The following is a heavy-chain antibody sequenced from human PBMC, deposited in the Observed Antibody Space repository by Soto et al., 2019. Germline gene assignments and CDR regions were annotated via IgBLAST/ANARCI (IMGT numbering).Heavy chain of an antibody. J-gene: IGHJ6*02. CDR3: ARSHTTSWGYYYYGMDV. Sequence: GGSLRLSCAASGFTFSSYAMSWVRQAPGKGLEWVSAISGSGGSTYYADSVKGRFTISRDNSKNTLYLQMNSLRAEDTAVYYCARSHTTSWGYYYYGMDVWGQGTTVTVSS. D-gene: IGHD7-27*01. CDR2: ISGSGGST. CDR1: GFTFSSYA. V-gene: IGHV3-23*01.